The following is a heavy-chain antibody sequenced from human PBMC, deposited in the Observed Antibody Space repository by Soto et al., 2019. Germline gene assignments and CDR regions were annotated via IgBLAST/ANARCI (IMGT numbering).Heavy chain of an antibody. V-gene: IGHV3-30*18. Sequence: GGSLRLSCAASGFTFSSYGMHWVRQAPGKGLEWVAVISYDGSNKYYADSVKGRFTISRDNSKNTLYLQMNSLRAEDTAVYYCANGRAGLPIVGYWGQGTLVTVSS. D-gene: IGHD5-12*01. CDR1: GFTFSSYG. CDR2: ISYDGSNK. J-gene: IGHJ4*02. CDR3: ANGRAGLPIVGY.